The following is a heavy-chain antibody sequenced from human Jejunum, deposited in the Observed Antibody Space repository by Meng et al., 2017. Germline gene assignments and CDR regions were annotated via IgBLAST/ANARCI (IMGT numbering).Heavy chain of an antibody. Sequence: GESLKISCEVSGFIFKNYWMNWVRQDPVKGLECISRIDNGGTSILYAYSVRGRFTVARDNAKNTIYLQMNSLRVEDTAVYYCARDSGGSFDLWGQGTLVTVSS. CDR1: GFIFKNYW. J-gene: IGHJ1*01. CDR3: ARDSGGSFDL. D-gene: IGHD3-16*01. V-gene: IGHV3-74*01. CDR2: IDNGGTSI.